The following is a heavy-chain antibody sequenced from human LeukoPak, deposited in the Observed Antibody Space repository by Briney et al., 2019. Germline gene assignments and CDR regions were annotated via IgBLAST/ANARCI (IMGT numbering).Heavy chain of an antibody. Sequence: GASVKVSCKASGYTFTSNYIHWVRQAPGQGLEWMGGIIPIFGTANYAQKFQGRVTITADESTSTAYMELSSLRSEDTAVYYCARGRFLEWLPNYYYYGMDVWGQGTTVTVSS. CDR2: IIPIFGTA. D-gene: IGHD3-3*01. J-gene: IGHJ6*02. CDR1: GYTFTSNY. V-gene: IGHV1-69*13. CDR3: ARGRFLEWLPNYYYYGMDV.